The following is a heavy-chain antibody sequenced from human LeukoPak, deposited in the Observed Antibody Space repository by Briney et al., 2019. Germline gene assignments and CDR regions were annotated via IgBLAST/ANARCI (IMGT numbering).Heavy chain of an antibody. V-gene: IGHV4-4*02. D-gene: IGHD3-22*01. CDR1: GDSISRSDW. CDR2: IYHSGTT. J-gene: IGHJ4*02. CDR3: AREDQYYYDSSGGNFDY. Sequence: SGTLSLTCAVSGDSISRSDWWTWVRQPPGEGLAWIGEIYHSGTTNYNPSLKSRVTISVDKSKNQFSLHLSSVTAADTAVYYCAREDQYYYDSSGGNFDYWGQGTLVTVSS.